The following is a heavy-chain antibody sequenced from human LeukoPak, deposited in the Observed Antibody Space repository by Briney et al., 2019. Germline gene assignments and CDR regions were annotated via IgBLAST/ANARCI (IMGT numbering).Heavy chain of an antibody. V-gene: IGHV1-69*06. Sequence: GASVKVSCKASGGTFSSYAISWVRQAPGQGLEWMGGIIPIFGTANYAQKFQGKVTITADKSTSTAYMELSSLRSEDTAVYYCASGSSGKFDYWGQGTLVTVSS. CDR2: IIPIFGTA. D-gene: IGHD6-19*01. CDR1: GGTFSSYA. CDR3: ASGSSGKFDY. J-gene: IGHJ4*02.